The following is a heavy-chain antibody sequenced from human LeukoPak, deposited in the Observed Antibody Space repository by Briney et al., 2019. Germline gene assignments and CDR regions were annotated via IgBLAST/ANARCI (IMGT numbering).Heavy chain of an antibody. CDR1: GFTFSSYS. CDR2: ISSSSSYI. CDR3: AKDISRGRLDGFGY. D-gene: IGHD6-19*01. V-gene: IGHV3-21*04. J-gene: IGHJ4*02. Sequence: GGSLRLSCAASGFTFSSYSMTWVRQAPGKGLEWVSSISSSSSYIYYADSVKGRFTISRDNAKNSLYLQMNSLRAEDTALYYCAKDISRGRLDGFGYWGQGTLVTVSS.